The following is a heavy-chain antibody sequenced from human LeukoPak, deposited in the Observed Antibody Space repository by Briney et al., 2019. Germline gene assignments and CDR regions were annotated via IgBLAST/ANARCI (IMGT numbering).Heavy chain of an antibody. J-gene: IGHJ6*03. V-gene: IGHV1-69-2*01. D-gene: IGHD2-15*01. CDR1: GYTFTDYY. Sequence: ASVKISCKVSGYTFTDYYMHWVQQAPGKGLEWMGLVDPEDGETIYAEKFQGRVTITADTSTDTAYVELSSLRSEDTAVYYCATGSKRPGYCSGGSCQRMVYYYYMDVWGKGTTVTVSS. CDR2: VDPEDGET. CDR3: ATGSKRPGYCSGGSCQRMVYYYYMDV.